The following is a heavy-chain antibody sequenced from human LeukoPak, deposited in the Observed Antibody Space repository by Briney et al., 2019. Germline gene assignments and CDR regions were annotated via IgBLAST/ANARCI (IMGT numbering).Heavy chain of an antibody. V-gene: IGHV4-59*01. CDR1: GGSISSYY. J-gene: IGHJ4*02. D-gene: IGHD6-13*01. CDR2: IYYSGST. Sequence: SETLSLTCTVSGGSISSYYWSWVRQPPGKGLEWIGYIYYSGSTNYNPSRKSRVTISVDTSKNQFSLKLSSVTAADTAVYYCARGYSSSWYPAYWGQGTLVTVSS. CDR3: ARGYSSSWYPAY.